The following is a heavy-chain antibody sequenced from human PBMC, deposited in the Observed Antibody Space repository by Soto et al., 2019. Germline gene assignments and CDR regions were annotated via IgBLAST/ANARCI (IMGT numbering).Heavy chain of an antibody. CDR2: ITDSGDDT. J-gene: IGHJ4*03. CDR3: AKLGSSSWSPHYYFDY. CDR1: GFTFNNYA. V-gene: IGHV3-23*01. Sequence: GGSLRLSCAASGFTFNNYAMGWVRQAPGKGLEWVSAITDSGDDTYYIDSVKGRFTISRDNSKSTLYLQMNSLRAEDTAIYYCAKLGSSSWSPHYYFDYWGQGTMVTVSS. D-gene: IGHD2-2*01.